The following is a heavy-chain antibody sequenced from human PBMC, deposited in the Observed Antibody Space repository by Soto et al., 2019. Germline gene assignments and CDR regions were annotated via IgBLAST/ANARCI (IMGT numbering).Heavy chain of an antibody. CDR2: MNVDTGGT. CDR1: GYRFTTFY. V-gene: IGHV1-2*06. J-gene: IGHJ4*02. Sequence: ASVKVSCKASGYRFTTFYIHWVRQAPGQGLEWMGRMNVDTGGTTYAQKFQGRVTMTRDTSISTAYMEVTNVKSDDTAIYYCARSLSTIGARPDYWGQGTLVTVSS. CDR3: ARSLSTIGARPDY. D-gene: IGHD6-6*01.